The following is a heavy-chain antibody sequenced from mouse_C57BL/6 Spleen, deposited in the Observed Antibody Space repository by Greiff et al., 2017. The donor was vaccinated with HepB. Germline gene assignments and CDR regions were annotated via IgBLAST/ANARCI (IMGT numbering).Heavy chain of an antibody. CDR2: IDPETGGT. Sequence: VQLQQSGAELVRPGASVTLSCKASGYTFTDYEMHWVKQTPVHGLEWIGAIDPETGGTAYNQKFKGKAILTADKSSSTAYMELRSLTSEDSAVYYCTRIPYDYDEVYYAMDYWGQGTSVTVSS. CDR1: GYTFTDYE. CDR3: TRIPYDYDEVYYAMDY. J-gene: IGHJ4*01. D-gene: IGHD2-4*01. V-gene: IGHV1-15*01.